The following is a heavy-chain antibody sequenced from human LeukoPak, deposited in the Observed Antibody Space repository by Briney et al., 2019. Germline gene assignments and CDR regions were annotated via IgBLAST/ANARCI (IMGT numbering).Heavy chain of an antibody. J-gene: IGHJ5*02. D-gene: IGHD1-26*01. V-gene: IGHV3-23*01. CDR3: AGAGS. Sequence: PGGSLRLSCAASGFSFSHYAMSWVRQAPGKGLEWVSGISGSGGTTYYADSVKGRFTISRDNAKNSLYLQMNSLTAEDTAVYYCAGAGSWGQGTLVTVS. CDR2: ISGSGGTT. CDR1: GFSFSHYA.